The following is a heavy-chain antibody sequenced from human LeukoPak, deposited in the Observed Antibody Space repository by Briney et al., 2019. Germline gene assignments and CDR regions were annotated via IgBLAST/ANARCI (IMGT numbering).Heavy chain of an antibody. V-gene: IGHV3-23*01. Sequence: GGSLRLSCAASGFTLNSYAMRWVRQAPGKVLEWVSALSGSGDRTFYVDSVKGRFTVSRDNSKNTLYLQMDSLRVDDTALYYCARGGTNYSYMDVWGNGTTVTVSS. CDR3: ARGGTNYSYMDV. CDR2: LSGSGDRT. J-gene: IGHJ6*03. CDR1: GFTLNSYA.